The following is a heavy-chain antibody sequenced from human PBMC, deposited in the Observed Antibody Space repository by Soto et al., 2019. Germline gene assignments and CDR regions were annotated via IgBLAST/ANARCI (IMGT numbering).Heavy chain of an antibody. CDR3: AREDYDFWSGYSTYYYYGMDV. CDR1: GFTFSSYS. V-gene: IGHV3-21*01. Sequence: GGSLRLSCAASGFTFSSYSMNWVRQAPGKGLEWVSFISSSSSYIYYADSVKGRFTISRDNAKNSLYLQMNSLRAEDTAVYYCAREDYDFWSGYSTYYYYGMDVWGQGTTVTVSS. J-gene: IGHJ6*02. CDR2: ISSSSSYI. D-gene: IGHD3-3*01.